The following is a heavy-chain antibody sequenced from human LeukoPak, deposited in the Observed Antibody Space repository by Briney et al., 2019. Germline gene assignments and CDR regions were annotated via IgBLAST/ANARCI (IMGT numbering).Heavy chain of an antibody. D-gene: IGHD6-13*01. J-gene: IGHJ6*02. V-gene: IGHV3-7*05. Sequence: GRSLRLSCAASGFTFSSYWMSWVRQAPGKGLEWVANIKQDGSEKHYVDSVKGRFTISRDNAQNSLYLQMNSVRAEDTAVYYCARDSGSAAGTFVYRVGKYYYYYYGMDVWGQGTTVTVSS. CDR3: ARDSGSAAGTFVYRVGKYYYYYYGMDV. CDR1: GFTFSSYW. CDR2: IKQDGSEK.